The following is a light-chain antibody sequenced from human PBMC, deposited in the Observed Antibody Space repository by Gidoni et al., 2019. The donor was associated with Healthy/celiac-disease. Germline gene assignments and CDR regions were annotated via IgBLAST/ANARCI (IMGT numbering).Light chain of an antibody. Sequence: DIQLTQSPSFLSASVGDRVTITCRASQGIRSYLAWYQQKPGKAPKLLIYAASTLQSGVPSRFSGSGSGTEFTLTISSLQPEDVATYYCQQLNSYPFTFXPXTKVDIK. CDR3: QQLNSYPFT. CDR2: AAS. J-gene: IGKJ3*01. V-gene: IGKV1-9*01. CDR1: QGIRSY.